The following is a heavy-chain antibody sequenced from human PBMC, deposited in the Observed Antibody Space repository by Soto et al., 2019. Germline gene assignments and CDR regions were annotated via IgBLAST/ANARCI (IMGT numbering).Heavy chain of an antibody. CDR2: IITFVGKA. CDR1: GGTLSSYS. D-gene: IGHD3-9*01. J-gene: IGHJ6*03. V-gene: IGHV1-69*02. CDR3: ARLTGGLDSGGNYMDV. Sequence: QVQLVQSGPEVKKPGSSVKVSCKTSGGTLSSYSISWVRQAPGQGLEWVGRIITFVGKANVAQQFQGRVTITADRSTETTYMDLRRLTPDDTAVYYCARLTGGLDSGGNYMDVWGTGTTVNVSS.